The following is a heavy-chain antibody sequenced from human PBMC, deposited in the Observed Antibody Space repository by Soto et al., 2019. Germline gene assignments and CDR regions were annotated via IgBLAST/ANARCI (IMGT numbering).Heavy chain of an antibody. D-gene: IGHD2-21*02. CDR1: GFTLSMYS. V-gene: IGHV3-7*03. Sequence: DVQLEESGGGLVQPGESLRLSCEVSGFTLSMYSMSWVRQAPGKGLEWVAKIPQEGSDGHYVDSVKGRFTISRDNAKNSVYLEMTSLRADDTAVYDCARDQLILPAHDFFYGSDVWGQGAKVTVSS. J-gene: IGHJ6*02. CDR3: ARDQLILPAHDFFYGSDV. CDR2: IPQEGSDG.